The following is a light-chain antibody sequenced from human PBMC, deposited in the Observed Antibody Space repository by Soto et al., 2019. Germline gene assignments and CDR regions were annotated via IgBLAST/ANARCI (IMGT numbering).Light chain of an antibody. Sequence: QSALTQPASVSGSPGQSITISCAGTSSDIGGSNYVSWYQQHPGKAPKLMIYGVSNRPSGVSTRCSGSKSGNTASLTISALQAEEEADYFCYSSRSSSTTFYVFGTGTKLTVL. CDR2: GVS. CDR1: SSDIGGSNY. CDR3: YSSRSSSTTFYV. J-gene: IGLJ1*01. V-gene: IGLV2-14*03.